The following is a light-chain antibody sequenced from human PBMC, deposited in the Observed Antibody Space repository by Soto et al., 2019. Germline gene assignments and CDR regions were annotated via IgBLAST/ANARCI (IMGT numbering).Light chain of an antibody. Sequence: DIVMTQSPLSLPVTPGEPDSISCRSSQSLLHTNGYTSLDWYLQRPGQSPHLLIYLGSNRASGVPDRFSGNGSGTDFTLKISRVEAEDVGVYYCMQTLQTPPTFGQGTKVEIK. J-gene: IGKJ1*01. CDR2: LGS. CDR3: MQTLQTPPT. CDR1: QSLLHTNGYTS. V-gene: IGKV2-28*01.